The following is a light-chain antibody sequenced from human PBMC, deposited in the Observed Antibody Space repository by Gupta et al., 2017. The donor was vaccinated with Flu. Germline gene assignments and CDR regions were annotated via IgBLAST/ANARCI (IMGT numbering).Light chain of an antibody. CDR2: DDT. CDR3: QVWDNDRDDQV. CDR1: NIRSKV. V-gene: IGLV3-21*02. J-gene: IGLJ3*02. Sequence: HVLSQSPSVSVAPGQTASITCGGDNIRSKVVHWYQQKPGQAPELVIYDDTERPSGIPERFSGSNSGNTATLTINRVEAGDEADYFCQVWDNDRDDQVFGGGTKLTVL.